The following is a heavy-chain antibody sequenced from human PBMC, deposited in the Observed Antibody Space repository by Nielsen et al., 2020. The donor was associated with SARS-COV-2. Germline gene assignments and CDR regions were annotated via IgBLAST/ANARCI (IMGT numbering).Heavy chain of an antibody. V-gene: IGHV3-30*18. CDR2: ISYDGNNK. CDR1: GFTFSTYG. CDR3: AKRGGKNYEVAGYDAFDV. Sequence: GESLKISCAASGFTFSTYGMHWVRQAPGQGLDWVAVISYDGNNKYYADSVKGRFTISRDNSENTLYLQMNGLIPEDTAVYYCAKRGGKNYEVAGYDAFDVWGQGTMVTVSS. D-gene: IGHD3-22*01. J-gene: IGHJ3*01.